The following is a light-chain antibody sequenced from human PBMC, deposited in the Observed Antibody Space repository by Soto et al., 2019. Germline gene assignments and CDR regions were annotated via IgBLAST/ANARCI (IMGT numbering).Light chain of an antibody. CDR1: GGRIATNY. Sequence: NFMLTQPHSVSESPGRPVTISSIATGGRIATNYVQGYQQRPGSAPTTIIYEDNQRPSGVPDRFSGSIDSSSNSASLTISGLRAEDEADYYCQSYDTQYVVFGGGTKLTVL. J-gene: IGLJ2*01. CDR3: QSYDTQYVV. CDR2: EDN. V-gene: IGLV6-57*02.